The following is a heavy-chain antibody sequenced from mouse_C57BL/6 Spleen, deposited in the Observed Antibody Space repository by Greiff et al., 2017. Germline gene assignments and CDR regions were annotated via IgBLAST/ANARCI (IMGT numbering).Heavy chain of an antibody. V-gene: IGHV7-3*01. Sequence: EVQLVESGGGLVQPGGSLSLSCAASGFTFTDYYMSWVRQPPGKALEWLGFIRNKANGYTTEYSASVKGRFTISRDNSQSILYLQMNALRAEDSATYYCARSSYDYDGYFDVWGTGTTVTVSS. CDR3: ARSSYDYDGYFDV. CDR2: IRNKANGYTT. D-gene: IGHD2-4*01. J-gene: IGHJ1*03. CDR1: GFTFTDYY.